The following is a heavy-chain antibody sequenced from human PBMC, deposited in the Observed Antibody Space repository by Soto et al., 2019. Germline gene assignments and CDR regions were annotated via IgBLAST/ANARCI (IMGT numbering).Heavy chain of an antibody. Sequence: SETLSLTCSVSGSYITSGDYHWTWIRQAPGEGLEWIGYISHSETTYYSPALKNRIIISSDFSMNQFSLRLNSVTAADTAVYFCAGFGVGDRDDKWGQGTLVTVS. CDR2: ISHSETT. V-gene: IGHV4-30-4*01. CDR3: AGFGVGDRDDK. D-gene: IGHD2-8*01. J-gene: IGHJ4*02. CDR1: GSYITSGDYH.